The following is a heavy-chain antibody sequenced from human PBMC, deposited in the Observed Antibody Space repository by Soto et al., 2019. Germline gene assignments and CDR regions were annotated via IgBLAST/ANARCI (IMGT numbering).Heavy chain of an antibody. V-gene: IGHV4-61*01. CDR1: GGSVSSGSYY. CDR3: ARTGWEWMVRGVDFYYFDY. J-gene: IGHJ4*02. CDR2: IYYSGST. D-gene: IGHD3-10*01. Sequence: QVQLQESGPGLVKPSETLSLTCTVSGGSVSSGSYYWSWIRQPPGKGLEWIGYIYYSGSTNYNPSLKSRVTISVDTSKNQFSLKLSSVTAADTAVYYCARTGWEWMVRGVDFYYFDYWGQGTLVTVSS.